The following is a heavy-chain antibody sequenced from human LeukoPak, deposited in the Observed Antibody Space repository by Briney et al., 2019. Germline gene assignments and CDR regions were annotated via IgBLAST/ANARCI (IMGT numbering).Heavy chain of an antibody. V-gene: IGHV1-69*05. CDR2: VMPLFATA. CDR1: GGTFNNSA. D-gene: IGHD4-17*01. CDR3: ARDVHGDYGSGWFDP. J-gene: IGHJ5*02. Sequence: SVKVSCKTSGGTFNNSAISWVRQAPGQGLEWLGGVMPLFATAGYAQKFQGRVTITKDESTRTVYLELTSLTSDDTAVYYCARDVHGDYGSGWFDPWGQGTLVSVSS.